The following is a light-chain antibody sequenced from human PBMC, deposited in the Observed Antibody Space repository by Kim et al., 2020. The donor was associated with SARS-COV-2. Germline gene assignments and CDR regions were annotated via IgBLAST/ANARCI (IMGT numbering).Light chain of an antibody. CDR1: KLGDKY. Sequence: VSPGQTASITCSGDKLGDKYASWYQQKTGQAPVLVIYQDNKRPSGIPERFSGSNSGNTATLTISGTQSMDEADYYCQAWDSRTVVFGGGTKLTVL. V-gene: IGLV3-1*01. CDR3: QAWDSRTVV. CDR2: QDN. J-gene: IGLJ2*01.